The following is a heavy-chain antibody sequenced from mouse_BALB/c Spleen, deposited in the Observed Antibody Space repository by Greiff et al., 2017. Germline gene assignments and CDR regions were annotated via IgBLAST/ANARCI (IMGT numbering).Heavy chain of an antibody. CDR1: GFNIKDTY. CDR2: IDPANGNT. J-gene: IGHJ3*01. Sequence: VQLQQSGAELVKPGASVKLSCTASGFNIKDTYMHWVKQRPEQGLEWIGRIDPANGNTKYDPKFQGKATITADTSSNTAYLQLSSLTSEDTAVYYCARRHYGYDGFADWGQGTLVTVSA. CDR3: ARRHYGYDGFAD. V-gene: IGHV14-3*02. D-gene: IGHD2-2*01.